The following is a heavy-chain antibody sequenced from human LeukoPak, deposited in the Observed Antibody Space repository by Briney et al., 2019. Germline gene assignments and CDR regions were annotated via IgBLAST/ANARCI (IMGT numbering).Heavy chain of an antibody. CDR2: INSDGSST. V-gene: IGHV3-74*01. CDR3: ARDPYYCSSTSCYAGWFDP. J-gene: IGHJ5*02. D-gene: IGHD2-2*01. Sequence: GGSLRLSCAASGFTFSSYWMHWIRQAPGKGLVWVSRINSDGSSTSYADPVRGRFTISRDNAKNTLYLQMNSLRAEDTAVYYCARDPYYCSSTSCYAGWFDPWGQGTLVTVSS. CDR1: GFTFSSYW.